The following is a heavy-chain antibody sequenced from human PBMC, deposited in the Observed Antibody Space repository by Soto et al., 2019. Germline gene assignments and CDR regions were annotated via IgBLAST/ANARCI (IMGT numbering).Heavy chain of an antibody. J-gene: IGHJ4*02. V-gene: IGHV3-15*01. CDR1: GFSLSNAW. CDR2: VKTKTEGGTT. CDR3: VGTTY. Sequence: GGSLRLSCVMSGFSLSNAWMTWVRQAPGKGLEWVGRVKTKTEGGTTDYAAPVKGRFTISRDDSKSTVSLQMTSMKMEDTAVYYCVGTTYWGQGALVTVSS. D-gene: IGHD1-1*01.